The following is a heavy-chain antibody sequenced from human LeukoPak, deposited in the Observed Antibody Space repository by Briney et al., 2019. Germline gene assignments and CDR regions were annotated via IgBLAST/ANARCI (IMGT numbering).Heavy chain of an antibody. V-gene: IGHV1-2*02. CDR3: ASSNVVPAAEHDAFDI. D-gene: IGHD2-2*01. Sequence: ASVKVSCKASGYTFTGYYMHWVRQAPGQGLEWMGWINPNSGGTNYAQKFQGRVTTTRDTSISTAYMELSRLRSDDTAVYYCASSNVVPAAEHDAFDIWGQGTMVTVSS. CDR2: INPNSGGT. CDR1: GYTFTGYY. J-gene: IGHJ3*02.